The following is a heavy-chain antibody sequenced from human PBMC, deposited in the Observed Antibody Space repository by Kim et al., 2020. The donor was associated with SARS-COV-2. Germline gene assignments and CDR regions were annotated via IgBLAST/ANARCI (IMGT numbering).Heavy chain of an antibody. CDR1: GFTFSSYA. J-gene: IGHJ2*01. Sequence: GGSLRPSCAASGFTFSSYAMSWVRQAPGKGLEWVSVISGSGGFKYYADSVKGRFPISRDNSKNTLYLQMNSLRAEDTAVYYCAKAAGSFWYFDLWGRGTLVTVSS. CDR2: ISGSGGFK. D-gene: IGHD2-15*01. CDR3: AKAAGSFWYFDL. V-gene: IGHV3-23*01.